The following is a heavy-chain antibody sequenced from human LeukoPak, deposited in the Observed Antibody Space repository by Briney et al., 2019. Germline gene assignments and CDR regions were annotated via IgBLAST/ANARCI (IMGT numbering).Heavy chain of an antibody. J-gene: IGHJ6*02. Sequence: GGSLRLSCAASGFTFSSHWMSWVRQAPGKGLEWVANIKQDGSEKYYVDSVKGRFTISRDNAKISLYLQMNSLRAEDTAVYYCARESYYESSGYYQNYYYYGMDVWGQGTTVTVSS. CDR1: GFTFSSHW. V-gene: IGHV3-7*01. CDR2: IKQDGSEK. D-gene: IGHD3-22*01. CDR3: ARESYYESSGYYQNYYYYGMDV.